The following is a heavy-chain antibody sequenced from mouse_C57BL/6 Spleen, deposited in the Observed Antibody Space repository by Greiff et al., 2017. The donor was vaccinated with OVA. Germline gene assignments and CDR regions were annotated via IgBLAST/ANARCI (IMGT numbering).Heavy chain of an antibody. Sequence: VQLQQSGPELVKPGASVKISCKASGYTFTDYYMNWVKQSHGKSLEWIGDINPNNGGTSYNQKFKGKATLTVDKSSSTAYMELRSLTSEDSAVYYCARLGNTGTWFAYWGQGTLVTVSA. J-gene: IGHJ3*01. CDR3: ARLGNTGTWFAY. CDR2: INPNNGGT. V-gene: IGHV1-26*01. D-gene: IGHD3-3*01. CDR1: GYTFTDYY.